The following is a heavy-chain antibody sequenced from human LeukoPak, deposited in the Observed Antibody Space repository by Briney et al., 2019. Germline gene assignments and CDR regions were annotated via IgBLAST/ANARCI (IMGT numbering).Heavy chain of an antibody. CDR3: AGGTSGNYYCDS. J-gene: IGHJ4*02. V-gene: IGHV3-74*01. CDR1: GFTFSTYW. Sequence: PGGSLRLSCAASGFTFSTYWMHWVRQVPGKGLVWVSRINTDGSSTTYADPVKGRFTISRDNAKNTVDLQMNSLRAEDTAVYYCAGGTSGNYYCDSWGQGTLVTVSS. D-gene: IGHD3-10*01. CDR2: INTDGSST.